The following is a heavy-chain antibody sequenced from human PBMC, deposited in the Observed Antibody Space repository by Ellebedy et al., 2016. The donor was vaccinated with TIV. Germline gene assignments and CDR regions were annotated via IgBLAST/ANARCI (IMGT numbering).Heavy chain of an antibody. D-gene: IGHD2-21*01. CDR1: GFTFDDYG. CDR3: ARWRGGYCGGACFLDF. V-gene: IGHV3-20*04. CDR2: INWNGRST. Sequence: GESLKISCAASGFTFDDYGMSWVRQAPGKRLEWVAGINWNGRSTGYAESVKGRFTISRDSAKNSLSLQMDSLRVEDTALYFCARWRGGYCGGACFLDFWGQGTLVTVSS. J-gene: IGHJ4*02.